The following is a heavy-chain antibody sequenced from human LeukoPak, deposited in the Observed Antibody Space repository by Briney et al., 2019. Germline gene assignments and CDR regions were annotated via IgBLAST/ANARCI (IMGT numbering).Heavy chain of an antibody. Sequence: GGSLRLSCAASGFTFSSYVMSWVRQAPGKGLEWVSAISGSGGSTYYANSVKGRFTISRDNSKNTLYMQMNSLRAEDTAVYYCAKSHDSSGSDYWGQGTLVTVSS. CDR1: GFTFSSYV. CDR2: ISGSGGST. J-gene: IGHJ4*02. D-gene: IGHD3-22*01. CDR3: AKSHDSSGSDY. V-gene: IGHV3-23*01.